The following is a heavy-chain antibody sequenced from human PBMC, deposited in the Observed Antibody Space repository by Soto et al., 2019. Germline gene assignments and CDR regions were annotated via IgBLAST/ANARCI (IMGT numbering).Heavy chain of an antibody. J-gene: IGHJ6*02. CDR1: GFTFSSYA. Sequence: QVQLVESGGGVVQPGRSLRLSCAASGFTFSSYAMHWVRQAPGKGLEWVAVISYDGSNKYYADSVKGRFTISRDNSKNTLYRQMNSMITEDTAGYYCARSLTWGTTVTYYYYGMDVWGQGTTVTVSS. CDR2: ISYDGSNK. V-gene: IGHV3-30-3*01. CDR3: ARSLTWGTTVTYYYYGMDV. D-gene: IGHD4-4*01.